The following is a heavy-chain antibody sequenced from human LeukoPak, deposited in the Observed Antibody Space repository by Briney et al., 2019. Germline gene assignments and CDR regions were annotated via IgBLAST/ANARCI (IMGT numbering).Heavy chain of an antibody. Sequence: SETLSLTCAVYGGSFSGYYWSWIRQPPGKGLEWIGEINHSGSTNYNPSLKSRVTISVDTSKNQFSLKLSSVTAADTAVYYCARVVIHVLSSGWSGDYYYYYMDVWGKGTTVTVSS. CDR2: INHSGST. CDR1: GGSFSGYY. CDR3: ARVVIHVLSSGWSGDYYYYYMDV. J-gene: IGHJ6*03. V-gene: IGHV4-34*01. D-gene: IGHD6-19*01.